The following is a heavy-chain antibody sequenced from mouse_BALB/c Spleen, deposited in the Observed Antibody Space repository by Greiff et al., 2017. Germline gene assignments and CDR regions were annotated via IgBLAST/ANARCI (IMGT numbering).Heavy chain of an antibody. CDR1: GYAFSSSW. CDR3: ARGEVQGYYYAMDY. Sequence: QVQLQQSGPELVKPGASVKISCKASGYAFSSSWMNWVKQRPGQGLEWIGRIYPGDGDTNYNGKFKGKATLTADKSSSTAYMQLGSLTSVDSAVYYCARGEVQGYYYAMDYWGQGTSVTVSS. D-gene: IGHD2-14*01. CDR2: IYPGDGDT. V-gene: IGHV1-82*01. J-gene: IGHJ4*01.